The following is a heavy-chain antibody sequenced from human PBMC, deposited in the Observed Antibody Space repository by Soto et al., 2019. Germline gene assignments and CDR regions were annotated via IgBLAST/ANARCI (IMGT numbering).Heavy chain of an antibody. D-gene: IGHD6-19*01. J-gene: IGHJ4*02. Sequence: QITLKESGPTLVRPTQTLTLTCTFSGFSLSTSGLGVGWIRQPPGKALEWLALIYWNDDKRYSPSLKARRTITKDTPKNPVGLTMTNMGPVDTATYYCAHRPSGWYLFDYWGQGTLVTVSS. CDR2: IYWNDDK. CDR3: AHRPSGWYLFDY. V-gene: IGHV2-5*01. CDR1: GFSLSTSGLG.